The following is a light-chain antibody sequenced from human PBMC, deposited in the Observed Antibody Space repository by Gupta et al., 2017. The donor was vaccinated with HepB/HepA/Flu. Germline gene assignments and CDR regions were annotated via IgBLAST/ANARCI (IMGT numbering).Light chain of an antibody. Sequence: DVVMTQSPLSLPVTLGQPASITCRSSQSFVHSDGNTYLNWFHQRQGQSPRRLINKVSNRDSGVLDRFSGSGSGTDVTLRIIRVEGEDVGVDYCMQGAQWPYTFGQGTKLEIK. CDR2: KVS. CDR3: MQGAQWPYT. J-gene: IGKJ2*01. CDR1: QSFVHSDGNTY. V-gene: IGKV2-30*02.